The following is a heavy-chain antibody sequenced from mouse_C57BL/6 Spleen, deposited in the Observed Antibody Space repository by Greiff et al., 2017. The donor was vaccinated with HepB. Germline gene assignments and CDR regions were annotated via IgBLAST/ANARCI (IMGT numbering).Heavy chain of an antibody. Sequence: QVQLQQSGPELVKPGASVKISCKASGYAFSSSWMNWVKQRPGKGLEWIGRIYPGDGDTNYNGKFKGKATLTADKSSSTAYMQLSSLTSEDSAVYFCARRGTVVAPFDYWGQGTTLTVSS. D-gene: IGHD1-1*01. V-gene: IGHV1-82*01. CDR3: ARRGTVVAPFDY. CDR1: GYAFSSSW. J-gene: IGHJ2*01. CDR2: IYPGDGDT.